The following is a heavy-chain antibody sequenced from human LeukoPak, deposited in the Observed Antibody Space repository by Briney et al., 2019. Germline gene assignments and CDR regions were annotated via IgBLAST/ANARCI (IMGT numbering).Heavy chain of an antibody. Sequence: PSXTLSLTCAVYGGSFSSYYWSWIRQPPGKGLEWIGYIYYSGSTNYNPSLTSRVTISVDTSKNQFSLKLSSVTAADTAVYYCARSKDIRMGSKRGIEMDYWGQGTLVTVSS. J-gene: IGHJ4*02. D-gene: IGHD5-24*01. CDR1: GGSFSSYY. CDR2: IYYSGST. V-gene: IGHV4-59*01. CDR3: ARSKDIRMGSKRGIEMDY.